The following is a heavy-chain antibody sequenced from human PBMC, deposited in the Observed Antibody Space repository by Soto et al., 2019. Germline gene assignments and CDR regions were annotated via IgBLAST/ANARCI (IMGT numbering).Heavy chain of an antibody. CDR2: IKSDGSGT. CDR3: AKEADISGYYPDY. CDR1: GFTFGSYW. J-gene: IGHJ4*02. D-gene: IGHD3-22*01. V-gene: IGHV3-74*01. Sequence: PGVSLRLSSEDSGFTFGSYWMHWVRQAPGKGLMWVSRIKSDGSGTYYADSVKGRLSISRDNSKNTLHLQVNSLRGEDTAVYYCAKEADISGYYPDYWGQGTQVTVSS.